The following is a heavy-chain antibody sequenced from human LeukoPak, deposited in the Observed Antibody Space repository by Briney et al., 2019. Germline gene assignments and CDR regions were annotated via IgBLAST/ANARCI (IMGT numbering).Heavy chain of an antibody. V-gene: IGHV4-34*01. CDR2: INHSGSA. CDR1: GGSFRGYY. D-gene: IGHD3-22*01. Sequence: SETLSLTCAVYGGSFRGYYWSWIRQPPGKGREWIGEINHSGSANYNPSLKSRVTISVDTSKNQFSLKLSSVTAADTAVYYCARGPYYYDSSGYYYYYYYMDVWGKGTTVTVSS. CDR3: ARGPYYYDSSGYYYYYYYMDV. J-gene: IGHJ6*03.